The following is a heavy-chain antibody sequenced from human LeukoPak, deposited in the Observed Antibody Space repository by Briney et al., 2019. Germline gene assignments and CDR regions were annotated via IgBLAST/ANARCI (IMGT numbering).Heavy chain of an antibody. D-gene: IGHD6-13*01. J-gene: IGHJ4*02. CDR2: INPSGGST. CDR3: AREGVISRTRTGIAAAAPEAFFDY. Sequence: ASVKVSCKASGYTFTSYYMHWVRQAPGQGLEWMGIINPSGGSTSYAQKFQGRVTMTRDTSTSTVYMELSSLRSEDTAVYYCAREGVISRTRTGIAAAAPEAFFDYWGQGTLVTVSS. V-gene: IGHV1-46*01. CDR1: GYTFTSYY.